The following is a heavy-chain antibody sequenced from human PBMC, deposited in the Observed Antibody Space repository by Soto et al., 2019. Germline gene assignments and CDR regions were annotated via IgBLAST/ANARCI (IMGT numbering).Heavy chain of an antibody. J-gene: IGHJ5*02. CDR2: ISGSGGST. CDR1: GFTFSSYA. D-gene: IGHD3-16*02. CDR3: AKEARDYVWGSYPNWFDP. Sequence: PGGSLRLSCAASGFTFSSYAMSWVRQAPGKGLEWVSAISGSGGSTYYADSVKGRFTISRDNSKNTLYLQMNSLRAEDTAVYYCAKEARDYVWGSYPNWFDPWGQGTLVTVSS. V-gene: IGHV3-23*01.